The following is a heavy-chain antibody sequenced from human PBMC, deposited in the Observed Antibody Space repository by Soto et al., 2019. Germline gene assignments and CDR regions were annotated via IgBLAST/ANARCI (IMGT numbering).Heavy chain of an antibody. CDR2: IIPILGIA. J-gene: IGHJ5*02. D-gene: IGHD2-2*01. CDR1: GGTFSSYT. CDR3: ARDLRVVVPAATYNWFDP. V-gene: IGHV1-69*08. Sequence: QVQLVQSGAEVKKPGSSVKVSCKASGGTFSSYTISWVRQAPGQGLEWMGRIIPILGIANYAQKLQGRVTITADKSTSTAYMELSSLRSEDTAVYYCARDLRVVVPAATYNWFDPWGQGTLVTVSS.